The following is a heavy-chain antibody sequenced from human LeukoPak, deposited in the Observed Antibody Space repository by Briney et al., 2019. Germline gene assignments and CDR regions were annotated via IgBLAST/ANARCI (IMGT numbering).Heavy chain of an antibody. V-gene: IGHV1-8*01. CDR3: ARDQDIVVVVAALRQREMGGFDP. D-gene: IGHD2-15*01. CDR2: MNPKSGNT. Sequence: ASVKVSCKASGYTFTNYDINWVRQATGQGPEWMGWMNPKSGNTGYAQKFQGRVTMTRNTSISTAYMELSSLRSDDTAVYYCARDQDIVVVVAALRQREMGGFDPWGQGSLVTVSS. J-gene: IGHJ5*02. CDR1: GYTFTNYD.